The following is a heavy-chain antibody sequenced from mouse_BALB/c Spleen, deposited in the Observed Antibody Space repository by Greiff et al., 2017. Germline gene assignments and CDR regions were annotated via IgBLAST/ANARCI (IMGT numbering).Heavy chain of an antibody. Sequence: EVQGVESGGDLVKPGGSLKLSCAASGFTFSSYGMSWVRQTPDKRLEWVATISSGGSYTYYPDSVKGRFTISRDNAKNTLYLQMSSLKSEDTALYYCAREARTGTGAMDYWGQGTSVTVSS. CDR1: GFTFSSYG. CDR2: ISSGGSYT. D-gene: IGHD4-1*01. J-gene: IGHJ4*01. V-gene: IGHV5-6*01. CDR3: AREARTGTGAMDY.